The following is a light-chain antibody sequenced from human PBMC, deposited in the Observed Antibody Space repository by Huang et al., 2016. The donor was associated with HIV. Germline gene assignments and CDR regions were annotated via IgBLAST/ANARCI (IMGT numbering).Light chain of an antibody. Sequence: EIVLTQSPATLSLSPGQRVTLPCRASQSLGKDLAWYQQRPGQPPRLLSYDASNRAAGIPTRVSGRGFGTDFTLTISSLEPEDLAVYYCHQRSNWLPYTFGQGTKLEIK. CDR3: HQRSNWLPYT. V-gene: IGKV3-11*01. J-gene: IGKJ2*01. CDR1: QSLGKD. CDR2: DAS.